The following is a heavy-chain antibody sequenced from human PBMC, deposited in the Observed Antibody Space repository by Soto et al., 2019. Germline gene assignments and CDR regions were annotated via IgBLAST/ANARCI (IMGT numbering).Heavy chain of an antibody. CDR2: IWYDGSNK. D-gene: IGHD1-20*01. Sequence: GGSLRLSCAASGSTFSSYGMHWVRQAPGKGLERVAVIWYDGSNKYYADSVKGRFTISRDNSKNTLYLQMNSLRAEDTAVYYCASDIITGTKTAPTFDYWGQGTLVTVSS. J-gene: IGHJ4*02. CDR3: ASDIITGTKTAPTFDY. V-gene: IGHV3-33*01. CDR1: GSTFSSYG.